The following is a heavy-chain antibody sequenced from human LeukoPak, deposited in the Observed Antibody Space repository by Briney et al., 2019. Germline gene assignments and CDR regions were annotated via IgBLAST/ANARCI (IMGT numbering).Heavy chain of an antibody. CDR2: ISADNGIT. Sequence: ASVKVSCKASGYTFTSYGISWVRQAPGQGPEWMGWISADNGITHYAQKVQGRLTMTTDTSTSTAYMELRSLRSDGTAVYYCARDYDLLLGSDGFDPWGQGTLVTVSA. D-gene: IGHD1-26*01. CDR1: GYTFTSYG. J-gene: IGHJ5*02. V-gene: IGHV1-18*04. CDR3: ARDYDLLLGSDGFDP.